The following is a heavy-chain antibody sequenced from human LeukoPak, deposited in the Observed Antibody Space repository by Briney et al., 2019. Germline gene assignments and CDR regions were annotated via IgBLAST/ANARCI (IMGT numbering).Heavy chain of an antibody. J-gene: IGHJ4*02. V-gene: IGHV3-21*06. Sequence: PGGSLRLSCAASGFTVSSNYMSWVRQAPGKGLEWVSSISPSSSNIYHADSMKGRFTISRDDAKNLLYLQMNSLRAEDTAVYYCGRDQDRGSYHDPIFDYWGQGTLVTVSS. D-gene: IGHD1-26*01. CDR3: GRDQDRGSYHDPIFDY. CDR2: ISPSSSNI. CDR1: GFTVSSNY.